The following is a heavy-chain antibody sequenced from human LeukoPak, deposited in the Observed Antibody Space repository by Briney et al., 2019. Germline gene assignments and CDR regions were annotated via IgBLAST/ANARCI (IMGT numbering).Heavy chain of an antibody. CDR3: ARDSIAVAGTLGY. V-gene: IGHV4-30-4*01. D-gene: IGHD6-13*01. CDR1: GGSTSSGDSY. J-gene: IGHJ4*02. CDR2: IYYSGST. Sequence: SQTLSLTCTVSGGSTSSGDSYWSWIRQPPGKGLEWIGYIYYSGSTYYNPSLKSRVTISVDTSKNQFSLKLSSVTAADTAVYYCARDSIAVAGTLGYWGQGTLVTVSS.